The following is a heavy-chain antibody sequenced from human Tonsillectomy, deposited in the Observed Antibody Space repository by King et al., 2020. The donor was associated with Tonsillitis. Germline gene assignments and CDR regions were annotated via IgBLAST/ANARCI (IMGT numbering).Heavy chain of an antibody. Sequence: VQLVESGGGLVQPGGSLRLSCAASGFTFSSYAMSWVRQAPGKGLEWVSASSGSGGSTYYADSVKGRFTISRDNSKNTLYLQMNSLRAEDTAVYYCAKEIVGATTWYYGMDVWGQGTTVTVSS. V-gene: IGHV3-23*04. J-gene: IGHJ6*02. CDR1: GFTFSSYA. CDR3: AKEIVGATTWYYGMDV. CDR2: SSGSGGST. D-gene: IGHD1-26*01.